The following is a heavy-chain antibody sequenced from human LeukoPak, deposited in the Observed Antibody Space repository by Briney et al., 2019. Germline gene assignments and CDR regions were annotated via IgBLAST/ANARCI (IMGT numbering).Heavy chain of an antibody. CDR2: INHSGST. CDR3: ARIGGSFYFYYYMDV. V-gene: IGHV4-34*01. Sequence: SETLSLTCAVYGGSFSGYYWSWIRQPPGKGLEWIGEINHSGSTNYNPSLKSRVTISVDTSKNQFSLKLSSVTAADTAVYYCARIGGSFYFYYYMDVWGKGTTVIVSS. J-gene: IGHJ6*03. CDR1: GGSFSGYY. D-gene: IGHD1-26*01.